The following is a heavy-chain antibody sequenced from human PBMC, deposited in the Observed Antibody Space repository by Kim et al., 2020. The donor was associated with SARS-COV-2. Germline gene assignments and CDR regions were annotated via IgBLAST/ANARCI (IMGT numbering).Heavy chain of an antibody. J-gene: IGHJ5*02. CDR1: GFTFSSYG. CDR2: ISYDGSNK. CDR3: AKDVAVISTQNWFDP. Sequence: GGSLRLSCAASGFTFSSYGMHWVRQAPGKGLEWVAVISYDGSNKYCADSVKGRFTISRDNSKNTLYLQMNSLRAEDTAVYYCAKDVAVISTQNWFDPWGQGTLVTVSS. D-gene: IGHD2-21*01. V-gene: IGHV3-30*18.